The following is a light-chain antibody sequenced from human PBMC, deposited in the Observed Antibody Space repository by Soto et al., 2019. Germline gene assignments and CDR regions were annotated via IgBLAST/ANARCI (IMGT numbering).Light chain of an antibody. CDR3: QQYGSSGT. J-gene: IGKJ1*01. CDR1: QSVSSK. V-gene: IGKV3-20*01. CDR2: GAS. Sequence: LVMPQSPATLSVSPGERAALSCRASQSVSSKLAWYRQRPGQAPRLLIYGASNRATGIPDRFSGSGSGTDFTLTISRLEPEDFAVYYCQQYGSSGTFGQGTKVDIK.